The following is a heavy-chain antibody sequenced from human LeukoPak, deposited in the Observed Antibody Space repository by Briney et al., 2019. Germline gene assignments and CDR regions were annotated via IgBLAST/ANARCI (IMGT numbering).Heavy chain of an antibody. V-gene: IGHV4-4*02. CDR3: ARLYSSGWYGLLDY. CDR1: GGSISSSNW. CDR2: IYHSGST. Sequence: PSETLSLTCAVSGGSISSSNWWSWVRQPPGKGLEWIGEIYHSGSTNYNPSLKSRVTISVDKSKNQFSLKLSSVTAADTAVYYCARLYSSGWYGLLDYWGQGTLVTVSS. D-gene: IGHD6-19*01. J-gene: IGHJ4*02.